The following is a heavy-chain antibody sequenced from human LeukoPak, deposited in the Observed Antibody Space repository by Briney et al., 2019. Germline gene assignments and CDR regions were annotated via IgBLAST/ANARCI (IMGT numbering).Heavy chain of an antibody. CDR2: ISHDGSNK. CDR3: AREGLQNAFDI. V-gene: IGHV3-30*04. D-gene: IGHD3/OR15-3a*01. CDR1: GFTFSSYA. J-gene: IGHJ3*02. Sequence: GRSLRLSCAASGFTFSSYAMHWVRQAPGKGLEWVAVISHDGSNKYYADSVKGRFTISRDNSKNTLYLQMNSLRAEDTAVYYCAREGLQNAFDIWGQGTMVTVSS.